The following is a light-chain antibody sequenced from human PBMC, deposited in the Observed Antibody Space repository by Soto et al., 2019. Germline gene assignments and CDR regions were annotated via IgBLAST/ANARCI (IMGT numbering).Light chain of an antibody. J-gene: IGKJ5*01. Sequence: EIVLTQSPGTLSLSPGERATLSCRASQSVSSSYLAWYQQKPGQAPRLLIYGASSRATGIPDRFSGSVSGTDFTLTISRLEPEDFAVYYCQQYVSSPPITFGPGTRLEIK. CDR2: GAS. V-gene: IGKV3-20*01. CDR3: QQYVSSPPIT. CDR1: QSVSSSY.